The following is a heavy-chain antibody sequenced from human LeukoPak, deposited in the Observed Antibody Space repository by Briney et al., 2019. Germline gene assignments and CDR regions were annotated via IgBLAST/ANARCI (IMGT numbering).Heavy chain of an antibody. CDR1: GFTFSSYA. V-gene: IGHV3-23*01. Sequence: PGGSLRLSCAASGFTFSSYAMSWVRQAPGKGLEWVSAISGSGGSTYCADSVKGRFTISRDNSKNTLYLQMNSLRAEDTAVYYCAKDAYGSGSPWYFDYWGQGTLVTVSS. CDR2: ISGSGGST. CDR3: AKDAYGSGSPWYFDY. D-gene: IGHD3-10*01. J-gene: IGHJ4*02.